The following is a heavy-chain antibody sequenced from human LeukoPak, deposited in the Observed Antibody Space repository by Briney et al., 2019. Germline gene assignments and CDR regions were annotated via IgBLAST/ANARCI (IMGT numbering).Heavy chain of an antibody. J-gene: IGHJ5*02. Sequence: SETLSLTCSVSGDSISTSSYYWGWIRQPPGKGLEWIGTIYYSGSTYYNPSLKSRVTISVDTSKNQFSLKLSSVTATDTAVYYCARASIIRYSGWFDPWGQGTLVIVSS. D-gene: IGHD2-15*01. CDR3: ARASIIRYSGWFDP. CDR1: GDSISTSSYY. V-gene: IGHV4-39*07. CDR2: IYYSGST.